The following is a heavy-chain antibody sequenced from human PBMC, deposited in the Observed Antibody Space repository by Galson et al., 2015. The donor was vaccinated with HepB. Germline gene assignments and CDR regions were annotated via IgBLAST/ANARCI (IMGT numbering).Heavy chain of an antibody. Sequence: SLRLSCAASGFTFSNYAMSWVRQAPGKGLGWVSTISGSAGSTYYADSVKGRFTISRDNSKTTLFLQMNSLRADDTAVYYCSKRDGSGRSSAFDYWGQGTLVTVSS. CDR3: SKRDGSGRSSAFDY. CDR1: GFTFSNYA. V-gene: IGHV3-23*01. J-gene: IGHJ4*02. CDR2: ISGSAGST. D-gene: IGHD1-26*01.